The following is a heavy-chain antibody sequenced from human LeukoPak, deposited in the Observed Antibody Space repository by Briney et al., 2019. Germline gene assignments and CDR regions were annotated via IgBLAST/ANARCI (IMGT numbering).Heavy chain of an antibody. CDR3: ATDTTTKGCSGGSCYPNDAFDI. CDR2: IYYSGST. D-gene: IGHD2-15*01. V-gene: IGHV4-61*01. J-gene: IGHJ3*02. Sequence: SETLSLTCTVSGGSISSGSYYWSWIRQPPGKGLEWIGYIYYSGSTNYNPSLKSRVTISVDTSKNQFSLKLSSVTAADTAVYYCATDTTTKGCSGGSCYPNDAFDIWGQGTMVTVSS. CDR1: GGSISSGSYY.